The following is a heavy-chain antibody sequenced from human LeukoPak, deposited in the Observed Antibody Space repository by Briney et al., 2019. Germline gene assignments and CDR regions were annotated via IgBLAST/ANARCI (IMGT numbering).Heavy chain of an antibody. CDR3: ARRRSVPAAIEDAFDI. CDR1: GYSFTSYW. D-gene: IGHD2-2*01. J-gene: IGHJ3*02. CDR2: IYPGDSDT. Sequence: GESLKISCKGSGYSFTSYWIGWVRQMPGKGLEWMGIIYPGDSDTRYSPSFQGQVTISADKSISTAYLQWSSLKASDTAMYYCARRRSVPAAIEDAFDIWGQGTMVTVSS. V-gene: IGHV5-51*03.